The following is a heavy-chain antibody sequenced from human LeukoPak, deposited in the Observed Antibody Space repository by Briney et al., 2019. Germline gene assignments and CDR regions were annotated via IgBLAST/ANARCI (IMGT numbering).Heavy chain of an antibody. CDR1: GFTFSSYA. V-gene: IGHV3-23*01. CDR3: ARGPFVDYYDSSGYYSRAEYFQH. CDR2: ISGSGGST. J-gene: IGHJ1*01. D-gene: IGHD3-22*01. Sequence: GGSLRLSCAASGFTFSSYAMSWVRQAPGKGLEWVSAISGSGGSTYYADSVKGRFTISRDNSKNTLYLQMNSLRAEDTAVYYCARGPFVDYYDSSGYYSRAEYFQHWGQGTLVPVSS.